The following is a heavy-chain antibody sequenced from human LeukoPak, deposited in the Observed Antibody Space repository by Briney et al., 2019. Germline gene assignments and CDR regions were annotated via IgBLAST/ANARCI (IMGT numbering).Heavy chain of an antibody. Sequence: SQTLSLTCTVSGGSISSGSYYWSWIRQPPGKGLEWIGYIYYSGSTNYNPSLKSRVTISVDTSKNQFSLKLSSVTAADTAVYYCAREYYDSSGYHHDAFDIWGQGTMVTVSS. V-gene: IGHV4-61*01. D-gene: IGHD3-22*01. CDR3: AREYYDSSGYHHDAFDI. CDR2: IYYSGST. CDR1: GGSISSGSYY. J-gene: IGHJ3*02.